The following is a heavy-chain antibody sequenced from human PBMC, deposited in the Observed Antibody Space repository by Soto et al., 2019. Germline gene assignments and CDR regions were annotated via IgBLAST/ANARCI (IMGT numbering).Heavy chain of an antibody. CDR2: IYATGDT. V-gene: IGHV4-4*07. J-gene: IGHJ5*02. CDR3: VRDGTKNLRDRFEP. CDR1: GASLSRYY. D-gene: IGHD1-26*01. Sequence: SETLSLTCVVSGASLSRYYWSWIRQPPGKGLEWIGRIYATGDTDYNPSLKSRISMSVDMSKKQFSLTLRSVTAADTAIYYCVRDGTKNLRDRFEPWGRGILVTVSS.